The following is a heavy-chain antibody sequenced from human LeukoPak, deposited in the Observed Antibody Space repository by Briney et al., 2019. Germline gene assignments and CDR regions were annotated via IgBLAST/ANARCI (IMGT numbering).Heavy chain of an antibody. CDR3: ARVQKGIAAAGTGGGWFEP. J-gene: IGHJ5*02. CDR1: GFPFSTYS. Sequence: PGGSLRLSCAASGFPFSTYSMSWVRQAPGKGLEWVANIQQDGSEKYYVDSVKGRFTISRDNAKNSLYLQMNSLRAEDTAVYYCARVQKGIAAAGTGGGWFEPWGQGTLVTVS. D-gene: IGHD6-13*01. V-gene: IGHV3-7*03. CDR2: IQQDGSEK.